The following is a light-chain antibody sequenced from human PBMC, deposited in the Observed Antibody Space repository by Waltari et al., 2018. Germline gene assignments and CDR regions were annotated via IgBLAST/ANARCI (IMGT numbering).Light chain of an antibody. CDR1: QIISSD. CDR2: TAY. V-gene: IGKV1-39*01. CDR3: QQSYSTPVT. J-gene: IGKJ2*01. Sequence: DIQMTQSPSSLSASVGDRATITCRASQIISSDLNWYQQKPGKAPKLLIYTAYSLQSGVPSRFSGSGSGTDFTLTISSLQPEDFATYYCQQSYSTPVTFGQGTKLEIK.